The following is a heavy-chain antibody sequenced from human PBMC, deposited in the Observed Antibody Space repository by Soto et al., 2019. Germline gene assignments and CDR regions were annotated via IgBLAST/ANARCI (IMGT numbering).Heavy chain of an antibody. CDR2: ISWNSGSI. D-gene: IGHD2-2*01. J-gene: IGHJ5*02. Sequence: EGQLVESGGGLVQPGRSLRLSCAASGFTFDDYAMHWVRQAPGKGLEWVSGISWNSGSIGYADSVKGRFTISRDNAKNALYLQMNSLRAEDTALYYCAKDSGAGYYCSSTSCYNWFDPWGQGTLVTVSS. CDR1: GFTFDDYA. V-gene: IGHV3-9*01. CDR3: AKDSGAGYYCSSTSCYNWFDP.